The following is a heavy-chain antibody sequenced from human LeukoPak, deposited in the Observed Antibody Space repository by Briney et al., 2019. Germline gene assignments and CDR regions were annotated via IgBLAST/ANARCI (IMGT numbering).Heavy chain of an antibody. CDR3: ARAGYDVVVVPAAIDYYYYYYMDV. CDR2: TYYRSKWYN. CDR1: GDSVSSNSAA. J-gene: IGHJ6*03. V-gene: IGHV6-1*01. Sequence: SQTLSLTCAISGDSVSSNSAAWNWIRRSPSRGLEWLGRTYYRSKWYNDYAVSVKSRITINPDTSKNQFSLQLNSVTPVDTAVYYCARAGYDVVVVPAAIDYYYYYYMDVWGKGTTVTVSS. D-gene: IGHD2-2*01.